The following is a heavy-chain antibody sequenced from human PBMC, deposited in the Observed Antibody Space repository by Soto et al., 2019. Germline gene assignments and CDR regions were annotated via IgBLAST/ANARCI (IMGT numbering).Heavy chain of an antibody. D-gene: IGHD6-19*01. J-gene: IGHJ4*02. CDR3: AREPTNSSGWSSPHASTYYFDY. V-gene: IGHV4-4*02. Sequence: SETLSLTCAVSSGSISSSNWWSWVRQPPGKGLEWIGEIYHSGSTNYNPSLKSRVTISVDKSKNQFSLKLSSVTAADTAVYYCAREPTNSSGWSSPHASTYYFDYWGQGTLVTVSS. CDR2: IYHSGST. CDR1: SGSISSSNW.